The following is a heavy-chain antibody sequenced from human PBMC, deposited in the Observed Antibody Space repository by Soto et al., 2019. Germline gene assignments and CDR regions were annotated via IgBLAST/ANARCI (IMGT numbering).Heavy chain of an antibody. Sequence: GASVNVSCKASGYTFRNYGITWVRQAPGQGLEWMAWISPYNGNTNYAQDLQGRVTMTTDTSTSTAYMELRSLTSEDTAMYYCARDLVSGSDFWRAYNGGYFDYWGRETWSPSPQ. CDR1: GYTFRNYG. CDR3: ARDLVSGSDFWRAYNGGYFDY. J-gene: IGHJ4*02. CDR2: ISPYNGNT. D-gene: IGHD3-3*01. V-gene: IGHV1-18*01.